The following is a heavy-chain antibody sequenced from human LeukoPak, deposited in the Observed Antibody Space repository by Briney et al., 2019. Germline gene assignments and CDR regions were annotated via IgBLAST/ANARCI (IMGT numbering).Heavy chain of an antibody. J-gene: IGHJ4*02. CDR3: AREVVTDY. CDR2: IYTSGST. D-gene: IGHD2-21*02. V-gene: IGHV4-4*09. Sequence: SETLSLTCTVSGVSISSYYWSWIRQPPGKGLEWIGYIYTSGSTNHNPSLKSRVTISVDTPKNQFSLKLSSVTAADTAVYYCAREVVTDYWGQGTLVTVSS. CDR1: GVSISSYY.